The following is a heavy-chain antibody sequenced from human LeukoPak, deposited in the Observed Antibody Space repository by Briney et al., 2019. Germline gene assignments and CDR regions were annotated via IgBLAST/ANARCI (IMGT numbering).Heavy chain of an antibody. CDR1: GYSISSGYY. CDR3: ALQPARCLSWFDP. J-gene: IGHJ5*02. V-gene: IGHV4-38-2*02. Sequence: TSSETLSLTCTVSGYSISSGYYWGWIRQPPGKGLEWIANIYHSGNTYYNPSLKSRVTISVDTSRNQFSLKLSSVTAADTAVYYCALQPARCLSWFDPWGQGTLVTVSS. D-gene: IGHD2-15*01. CDR2: IYHSGNT.